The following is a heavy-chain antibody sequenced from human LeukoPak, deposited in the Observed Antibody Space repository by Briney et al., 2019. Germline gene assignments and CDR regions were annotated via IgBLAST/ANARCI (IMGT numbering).Heavy chain of an antibody. CDR2: ISYDGSNK. Sequence: GGSLRLSCAASGFTFSNYWMSWVRQAPGKGLEWVAVISYDGSNKYYADSVKGRFTISRDNSKNTLYLQMNSLRAEDTAVYYCAKDRDVAGTGGEFDYWGQGTLVTVSS. D-gene: IGHD6-19*01. V-gene: IGHV3-30*18. CDR1: GFTFSNYW. CDR3: AKDRDVAGTGGEFDY. J-gene: IGHJ4*02.